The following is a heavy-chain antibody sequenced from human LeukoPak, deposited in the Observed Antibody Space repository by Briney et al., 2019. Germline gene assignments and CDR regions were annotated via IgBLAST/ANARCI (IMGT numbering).Heavy chain of an antibody. Sequence: SETLSLTCAVYGGSFSGYYWSWIRQPPGKGLEWIGEINHSGSTNYNPSLKSRATISVDTSKNQFSLKLSSVTAADTAVYYCARKQTGTMYDVWGQGTQVTVSS. CDR3: ARKQTGTMYDV. CDR1: GGSFSGYY. J-gene: IGHJ4*02. V-gene: IGHV4-34*01. CDR2: INHSGST. D-gene: IGHD1-7*01.